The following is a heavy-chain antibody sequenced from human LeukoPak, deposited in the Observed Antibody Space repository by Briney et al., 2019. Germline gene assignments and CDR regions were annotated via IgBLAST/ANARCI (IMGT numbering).Heavy chain of an antibody. CDR3: ARGPYSYDSSGAFDI. V-gene: IGHV4-61*02. CDR2: ISSSGST. J-gene: IGHJ3*02. CDR1: GASISSGDYY. Sequence: SETLSLTCTVSGASISSGDYYWSWFRQPAGKGLEWIGRISSSGSTNYNPSLKSRVTISVDTSKNQFSLKLSSVTAADTAVYFCARGPYSYDSSGAFDIWGQGTMVTVSS. D-gene: IGHD3-22*01.